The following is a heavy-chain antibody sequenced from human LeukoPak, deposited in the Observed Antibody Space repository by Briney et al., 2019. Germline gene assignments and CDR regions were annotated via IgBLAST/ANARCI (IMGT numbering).Heavy chain of an antibody. D-gene: IGHD3-3*01. CDR2: IYYRGTT. CDR3: ARVWSGYDAFDI. CDR1: AGSINNYY. V-gene: IGHV4-59*01. Sequence: SETLSLTCTVSAGSINNYYWSWIRQPPGKELQWIGYIYYRGTTNYNPSLKRRVTISVDTSKNKSSLNLRSVTAADTAVYYCARVWSGYDAFDIWGQGTMVTVSS. J-gene: IGHJ3*02.